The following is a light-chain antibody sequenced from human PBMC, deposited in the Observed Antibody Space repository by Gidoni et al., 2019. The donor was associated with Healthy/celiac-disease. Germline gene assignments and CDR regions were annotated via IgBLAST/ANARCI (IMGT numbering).Light chain of an antibody. V-gene: IGLV1-40*01. J-gene: IGLJ2*01. CDR1: SPNIGAGYD. CDR3: QSYDSSLSGSRV. Sequence: QSVLPQPPSVSGAPGQRVTISCTGSSPNIGAGYDVPWDQQLQGSAPKPLLYGNINRPSGVPDRFSGSKSGTSASLAITGLQAEDEADYYCQSYDSSLSGSRVFGGGTKLTVL. CDR2: GNI.